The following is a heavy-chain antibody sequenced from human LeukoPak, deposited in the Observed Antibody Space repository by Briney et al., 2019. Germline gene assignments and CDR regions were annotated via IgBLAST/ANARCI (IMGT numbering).Heavy chain of an antibody. CDR1: GGTFSNYA. CDR3: ARDSSEFRSLIPH. D-gene: IGHD2-21*01. V-gene: IGHV1-69*01. Sequence: ASVKVSCKASGGTFSNYAISWVRQAPGQGLGWMGGITPLFGTAKYAQKFQGRVTITADESTSTAYMELSSLRSEDTAVYYCARDSSEFRSLIPHWGQGTLVTVSS. CDR2: ITPLFGTA. J-gene: IGHJ1*01.